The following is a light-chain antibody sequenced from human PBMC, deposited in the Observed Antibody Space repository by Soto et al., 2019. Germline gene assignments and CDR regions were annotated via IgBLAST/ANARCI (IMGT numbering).Light chain of an antibody. Sequence: EIVLPQSPGTLSLSPGERATLSCRASQTISRSNLAWYQQKPGQAPKVLIYGASSRAAGVPDRFSGSGSGTDFTLNISRLEPDDFLVYYCQQYGSSPQTFGPGTKVELK. V-gene: IGKV3-20*01. CDR2: GAS. J-gene: IGKJ1*01. CDR3: QQYGSSPQT. CDR1: QTISRSN.